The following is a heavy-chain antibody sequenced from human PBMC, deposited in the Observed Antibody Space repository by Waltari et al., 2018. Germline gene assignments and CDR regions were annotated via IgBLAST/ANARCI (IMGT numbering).Heavy chain of an antibody. D-gene: IGHD3-9*01. Sequence: QVQLQESGPGLVRPSQTLSLTCTVSGGSISSGSVYWTWIRQPAGKGLEGVGLTFTSGSTNYNPFLKSRVSVSLDTSENQFSLRLSSVTAADTAVYYCARDEARYYDIMTGGGYYGLDVWGQGTTVTVSS. CDR3: ARDEARYYDIMTGGGYYGLDV. CDR2: TFTSGST. J-gene: IGHJ6*02. CDR1: GGSISSGSVY. V-gene: IGHV4-61*02.